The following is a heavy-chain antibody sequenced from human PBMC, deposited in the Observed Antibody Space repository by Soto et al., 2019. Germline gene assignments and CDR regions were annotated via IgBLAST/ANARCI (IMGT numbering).Heavy chain of an antibody. D-gene: IGHD1-1*01. Sequence: QVQLVESGGGVVQPGRSLRLSCAASGFTLSDYGMHWVRQAPGKGLEWVAMISHDGTTKYWADSEKGRFTISRDNSKNALYLQMNSLRAEDTAVYYCAKDRSDGEYNSVYDFWGQGALVTVSS. J-gene: IGHJ4*02. CDR2: ISHDGTTK. CDR1: GFTLSDYG. CDR3: AKDRSDGEYNSVYDF. V-gene: IGHV3-30*18.